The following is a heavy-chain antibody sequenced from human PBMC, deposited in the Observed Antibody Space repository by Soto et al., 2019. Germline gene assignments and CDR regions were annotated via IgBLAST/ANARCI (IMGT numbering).Heavy chain of an antibody. CDR1: GGSISSGDYY. CDR2: IYYSGST. V-gene: IGHV4-30-4*01. CDR3: ARDPAWSGSTPAY. D-gene: IGHD3-3*01. J-gene: IGHJ4*02. Sequence: QVQLQESGPGLVKPSQTLSLTCTVSGGSISSGDYYWSWIRQPPGKGLEWIGYIYYSGSTYYNPSLKSRVTIPVDTSKNQSSLKLSSVTAADTAVYYCARDPAWSGSTPAYWGQGTLVTVSS.